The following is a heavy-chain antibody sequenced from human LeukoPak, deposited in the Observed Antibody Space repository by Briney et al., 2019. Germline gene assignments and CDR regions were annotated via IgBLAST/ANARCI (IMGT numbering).Heavy chain of an antibody. D-gene: IGHD3-10*01. CDR3: ATMIRGVIYDPQYFDN. CDR2: INQSGST. CDR1: GGSISSYY. V-gene: IGHV4-34*01. Sequence: KSSETLSLTCSVFGGSISSYYCSWIRQPPGRGLEWIGEINQSGSTNYNPSLKSRVTISVVPSKNQFSLRLSSVTAADTAVYYCATMIRGVIYDPQYFDNWGQGMLVTVSS. J-gene: IGHJ4*02.